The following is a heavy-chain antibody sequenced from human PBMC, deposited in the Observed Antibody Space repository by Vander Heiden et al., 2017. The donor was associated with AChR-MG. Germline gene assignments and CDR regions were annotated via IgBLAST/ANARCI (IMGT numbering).Heavy chain of an antibody. J-gene: IGHJ4*02. V-gene: IGHV3-15*01. CDR3: AVESYYEIRD. CDR2: VRTKADGGTR. Sequence: VQLVESGGDLVEPGGSLTLACAVSGLTLRNAWMRWFRQAPGKGLEWIGRVRTKADGGTREYAAPVKGRFTVSRDDSENMLYLQMNSLKTEDTGVYYCAVESYYEIRDWGQGTLVTVSS. CDR1: GLTLRNAW. D-gene: IGHD3-16*01.